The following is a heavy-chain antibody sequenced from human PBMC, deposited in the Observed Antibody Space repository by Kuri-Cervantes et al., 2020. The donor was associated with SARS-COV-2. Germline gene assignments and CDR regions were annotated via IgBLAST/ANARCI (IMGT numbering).Heavy chain of an antibody. V-gene: IGHV3-48*01. D-gene: IGHD3-22*01. CDR1: GFTVSSNY. CDR3: AKAGSRWYYYYMDV. CDR2: ISSSSSTI. Sequence: GESLKISCAASGFTVSSNYMSWVRQAPGKGLEWASYISSSSSTIYYADSVKGRFTISRDNSKNTLYLQMNSLRAEDTAVYYCAKAGSRWYYYYMDVWGKGTTVTVSS. J-gene: IGHJ6*03.